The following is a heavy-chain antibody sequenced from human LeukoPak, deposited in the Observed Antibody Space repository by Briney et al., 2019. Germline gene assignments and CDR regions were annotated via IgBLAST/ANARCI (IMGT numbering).Heavy chain of an antibody. V-gene: IGHV4-30-4*01. D-gene: IGHD3-22*01. J-gene: IGHJ5*02. CDR2: MYYSGST. CDR3: ARPYYYDSRIDP. Sequence: SETLSLTCTVSGGSISSGDYYWSWIRQPPGKGLEWIAYMYYSGSTYYNPSLKSLVTISADTSKNQLSLKLSSVTAADTAVYYCARPYYYDSRIDPWGQGILVTVSS. CDR1: GGSISSGDYY.